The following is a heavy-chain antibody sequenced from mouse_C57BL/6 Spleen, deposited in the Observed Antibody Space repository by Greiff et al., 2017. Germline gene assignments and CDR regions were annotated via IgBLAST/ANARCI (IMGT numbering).Heavy chain of an antibody. Sequence: VQLQQPGAELVKPGASVKMSCKASGYTFTSYWITWVKQRPGQGLEWIGDIYPGSGSTNYNEKFKSKATLTVDTSSSTAYMQLSSLASEDYAVYYCARTGTAWFAYWGQGTLVTVSA. CDR1: GYTFTSYW. V-gene: IGHV1-55*01. CDR3: ARTGTAWFAY. D-gene: IGHD3-3*01. CDR2: IYPGSGST. J-gene: IGHJ3*01.